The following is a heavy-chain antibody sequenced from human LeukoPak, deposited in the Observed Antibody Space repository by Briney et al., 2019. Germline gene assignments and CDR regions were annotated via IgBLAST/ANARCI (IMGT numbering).Heavy chain of an antibody. D-gene: IGHD3-10*01. J-gene: IGHJ6*03. CDR2: ISYDGSNK. Sequence: GGSLRLSCAASGFTFSSYGMHWVRQAPGKGLEWVAVISYDGSNKYYADSVKGRFTISRDNSKNTLYLQMNSLRAEDTAVYYCARASDYGSGNYYYYMDVWGKGTTVTVSS. CDR3: ARASDYGSGNYYYYMDV. CDR1: GFTFSSYG. V-gene: IGHV3-30*03.